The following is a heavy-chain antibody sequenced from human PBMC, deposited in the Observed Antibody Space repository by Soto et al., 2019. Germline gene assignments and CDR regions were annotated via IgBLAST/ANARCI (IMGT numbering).Heavy chain of an antibody. CDR1: GDSISSGGYY. J-gene: IGHJ4*02. V-gene: IGHV4-39*01. CDR2: LHFGGTT. D-gene: IGHD6-19*01. Sequence: QLQLQESGPGLVKPSETLSLTCIVSGDSISSGGYYWGWIRQPPGKGLEWIGTLHFGGTTFYNPSLKSRVTTSVDTPKKQSSLRLSSVTAADPAVYYCARQSTGDRQWTFDYWGQGTLVTVSS. CDR3: ARQSTGDRQWTFDY.